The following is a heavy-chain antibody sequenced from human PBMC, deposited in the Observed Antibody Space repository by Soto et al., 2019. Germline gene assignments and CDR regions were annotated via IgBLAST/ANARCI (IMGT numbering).Heavy chain of an antibody. CDR3: VRPISSGRNYGKEV. CDR2: IYYNGTT. D-gene: IGHD3-10*01. J-gene: IGHJ6*02. Sequence: PGGSLRLSCAACGLTVGDNYISWVRQAPWMGLEWVSAIYYNGTTYYADSVKGRFTISRDTSKNTLSLQMDSLRVEDTAVYYCVRPISSGRNYGKEVWGQGTTVTVCS. V-gene: IGHV3-53*01. CDR1: GLTVGDNY.